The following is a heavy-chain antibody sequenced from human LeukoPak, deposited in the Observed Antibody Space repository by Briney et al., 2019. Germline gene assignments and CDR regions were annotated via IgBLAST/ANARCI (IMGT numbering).Heavy chain of an antibody. Sequence: PSETLSLTCTVSGGSISSYYWSWIRQPPGKGLEWIGYIYYSGSTNYNTFLKSRVTISVDTSKNQFSLKLSSVTAADTAVYHCARDLRVYYYDSITAFDIWGQGTMVTVSS. V-gene: IGHV4-59*01. CDR2: IYYSGST. CDR3: ARDLRVYYYDSITAFDI. D-gene: IGHD3-22*01. J-gene: IGHJ3*02. CDR1: GGSISSYY.